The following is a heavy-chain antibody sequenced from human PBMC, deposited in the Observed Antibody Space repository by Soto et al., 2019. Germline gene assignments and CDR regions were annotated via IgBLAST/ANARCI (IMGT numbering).Heavy chain of an antibody. D-gene: IGHD4-17*01. CDR3: ARDRGLRDNDYLIGYHYGLDVWGLDV. J-gene: IGHJ6*02. V-gene: IGHV4-31*03. Sequence: PSETLSLTFTVSGGSISRGGYYGSWIRQHPGKGREWIGDIFYSGSTYYNPSLKSRVTISVDTSKNQFSLKLSSVTAADTAVYYCARDRGLRDNDYLIGYHYGLDVWGLDVWGQGTTVTVSS. CDR2: IFYSGST. CDR1: GGSISRGGYY.